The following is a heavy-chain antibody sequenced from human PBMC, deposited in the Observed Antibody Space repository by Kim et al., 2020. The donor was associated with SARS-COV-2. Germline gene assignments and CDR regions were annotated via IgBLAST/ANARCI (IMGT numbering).Heavy chain of an antibody. CDR1: GFIFDEHA. D-gene: IGHD1-26*01. V-gene: IGHV3-9*01. CDR3: ARDIASTLVGATRGLDN. J-gene: IGHJ4*02. Sequence: GGSLRLSCEVSGFIFDEHAMHWVREVPGKGLEWVSGISWNSQRIDYVDSVKGRFSISRDNAKNSLYLQMNSLRPEDTALYYCARDIASTLVGATRGLDNWGQGTLVIVSS. CDR2: ISWNSQRI.